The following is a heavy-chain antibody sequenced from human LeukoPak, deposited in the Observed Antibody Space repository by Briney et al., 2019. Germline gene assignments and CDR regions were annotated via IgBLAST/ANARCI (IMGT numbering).Heavy chain of an antibody. CDR3: AIKSTYYDFN. J-gene: IGHJ4*02. CDR1: GYTFTGYY. V-gene: IGHV1-69*13. D-gene: IGHD3-3*01. CDR2: IIPVFGTA. Sequence: SVKVSCKASGYTFTGYYMHWVRQAPGQGLEWMGGIIPVFGTANYAQKFQGRVTITADESTSTAYMELSSLRSEDTAVYYCAIKSTYYDFNWGQGTLVTVSS.